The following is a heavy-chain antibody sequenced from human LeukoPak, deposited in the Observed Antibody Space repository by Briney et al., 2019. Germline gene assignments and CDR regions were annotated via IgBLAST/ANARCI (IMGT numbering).Heavy chain of an antibody. J-gene: IGHJ2*01. CDR2: IKEDGSEK. CDR3: AREYWYFDL. V-gene: IGHV3-7*01. Sequence: PGGSLRLSCVASGFNLTSRWMDWVRQAPGKGLEWVANIKEDGSEKYYADSVKGRFSISRDNAENPLYLQMNSLRVEDTAVYYCAREYWYFDLWGRGTLVTVSS. CDR1: GFNLTSRW.